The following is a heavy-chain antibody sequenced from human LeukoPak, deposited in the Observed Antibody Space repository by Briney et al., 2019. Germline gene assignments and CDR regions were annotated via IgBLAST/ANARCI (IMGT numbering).Heavy chain of an antibody. V-gene: IGHV1-2*06. J-gene: IGHJ4*02. CDR2: INSTSGAT. CDR3: AREYDYVNDY. CDR1: RYTLTDFY. Sequence: ASVRVSCKASRYTLTDFYMHWVRQAPGQGLEWTGRINSTSGATTYAPKFQGRVTMPRDKSINTAYMERDRLRADDTAIYYSAREYDYVNDYWGQGTVVTVSS. D-gene: IGHD3-16*01.